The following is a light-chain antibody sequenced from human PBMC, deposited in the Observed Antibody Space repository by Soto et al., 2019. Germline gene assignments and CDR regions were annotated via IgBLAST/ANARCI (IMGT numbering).Light chain of an antibody. J-gene: IGLJ2*01. V-gene: IGLV1-44*01. CDR1: TSNVGRNS. CDR3: ATWDDNLDCPV. CDR2: SNN. Sequence: QSVLAQPPSASGTPGQRLTISCSGDTSNVGRNSVYWYQKLPGTAPKLLFFSNNKRPSGVPDRFSVSKSGTSASLAISGLQSEDEAEYYCATWDDNLDCPVFGGGTKLTVL.